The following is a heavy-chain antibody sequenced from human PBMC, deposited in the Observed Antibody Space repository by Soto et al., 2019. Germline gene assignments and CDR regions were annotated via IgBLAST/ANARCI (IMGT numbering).Heavy chain of an antibody. D-gene: IGHD5-12*01. Sequence: EVQLVESGGGLVQPGGSLRLSCAASEFSVHNNYMGWVRQAPGRGLEWVSTIYTGLSAYYADSVKGRFTISRLDSKNTVFLQMRSLRGEDTAVYYCVRGFSGYDWDHGFDYWGQGTLVTVFS. J-gene: IGHJ4*02. V-gene: IGHV3-53*04. CDR1: EFSVHNNY. CDR3: VRGFSGYDWDHGFDY. CDR2: IYTGLSA.